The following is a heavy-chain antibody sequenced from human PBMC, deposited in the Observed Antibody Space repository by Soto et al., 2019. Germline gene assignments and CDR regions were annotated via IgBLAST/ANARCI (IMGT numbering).Heavy chain of an antibody. D-gene: IGHD3-22*01. Sequence: SETLSLTCAVSGGSTSSSNWWSWVRQPPGKGLEWIGEIYHSGSTNYNPSLKSRVTISVDKSKNQFSLKLSSVTAADTAVYYCARDPYYDSGYNWLDPWGQGTLVTVSS. CDR1: GGSTSSSNW. J-gene: IGHJ5*02. CDR2: IYHSGST. CDR3: ARDPYYDSGYNWLDP. V-gene: IGHV4-4*02.